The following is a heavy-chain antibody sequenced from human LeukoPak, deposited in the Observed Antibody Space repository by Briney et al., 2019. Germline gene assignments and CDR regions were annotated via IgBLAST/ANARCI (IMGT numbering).Heavy chain of an antibody. D-gene: IGHD6-19*01. Sequence: ASVKVSCKASGYTFTSYGVSWVRQAPGQGLEWMGWISAYNGNTNYAQKLQGRVTMTADTSTSTAYMELRSLRSDDTAVYYCVTEGYSSGYGYFDYWGQGTLVTVSS. J-gene: IGHJ4*02. CDR2: ISAYNGNT. V-gene: IGHV1-18*01. CDR3: VTEGYSSGYGYFDY. CDR1: GYTFTSYG.